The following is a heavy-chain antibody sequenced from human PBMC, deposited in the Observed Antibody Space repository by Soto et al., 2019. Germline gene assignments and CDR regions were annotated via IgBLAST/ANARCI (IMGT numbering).Heavy chain of an antibody. J-gene: IGHJ4*02. CDR2: ISYDGSNK. CDR1: GFTFSSYA. V-gene: IGHV3-30-3*01. Sequence: PGRSLRLSCAASGFTFSSYAMPWVRQSPGKGLEWVAVISYDGSNKYYADSVKGRFTISRDNSKNTLYLQMNSLRAEDTAVYYCARSLRGYSGPAESGWGQGTLVTVSS. D-gene: IGHD5-12*01. CDR3: ARSLRGYSGPAESG.